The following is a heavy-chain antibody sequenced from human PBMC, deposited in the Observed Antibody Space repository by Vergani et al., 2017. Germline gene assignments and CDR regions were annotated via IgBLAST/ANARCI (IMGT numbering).Heavy chain of an antibody. CDR2: IQYDGSDI. CDR1: GFSVSNSG. J-gene: IGHJ4*02. D-gene: IGHD3-10*01. V-gene: IGHV3-30*02. Sequence: QVQLVESGGGVVQPGGSLRLSCVASGFSVSNSGMHWVRQTPGKGLEWVAFIQYDGSDIFYADFVEGRFTIYRDNSKNSLYLQMRSLRFDDTAVYYCANEGSANRIRGWLDHWGQGALVTVSS. CDR3: ANEGSANRIRGWLDH.